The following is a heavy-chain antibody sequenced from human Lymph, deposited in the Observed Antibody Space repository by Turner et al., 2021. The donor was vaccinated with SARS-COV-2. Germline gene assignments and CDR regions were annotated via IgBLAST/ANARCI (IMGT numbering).Heavy chain of an antibody. J-gene: IGHJ4*02. CDR1: GDSISTYY. V-gene: IGHV4-59*01. Sequence: QVQLQELGPGLVNPSETLSLTCPVSGDSISTYYRSWIRQPPGEGLEWIGYIYYSGSTNYNPSLKGRITISVDTSKNHFSLKLGSVTAADTAVYYCARGFDYWGQGTLVTVSS. CDR2: IYYSGST. CDR3: ARGFDY.